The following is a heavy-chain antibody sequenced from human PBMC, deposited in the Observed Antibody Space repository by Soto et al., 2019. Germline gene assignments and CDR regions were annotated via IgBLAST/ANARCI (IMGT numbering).Heavy chain of an antibody. D-gene: IGHD3-22*01. CDR2: IYPGDSDT. CDR3: ARPYDSSGWGDAFDI. CDR1: GYSFTSYW. J-gene: IGHJ3*02. Sequence: GESLKISCKGSGYSFTSYWIGWVRQMPGKGLEWMGIIYPGDSDTRYSPSFQGQVTISADRSISTAYLQWSSLKASDTAMYYCARPYDSSGWGDAFDIWGQGTMVTVSS. V-gene: IGHV5-51*01.